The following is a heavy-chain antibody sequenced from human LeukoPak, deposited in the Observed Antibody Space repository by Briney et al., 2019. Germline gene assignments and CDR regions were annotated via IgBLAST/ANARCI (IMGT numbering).Heavy chain of an antibody. CDR3: ARDGMGGIKAFDI. V-gene: IGHV3-7*05. J-gene: IGHJ3*02. CDR1: GFTFSRYW. D-gene: IGHD3-10*01. CDR2: IKHDGSQK. Sequence: GGSLRLSCAASGFTFSRYWMSWVRQAPGRGLEWVANIKHDGSQKYYVDSVKGRITISRDNAKNSLYLQMNSLRVEDTAVYYCARDGMGGIKAFDIWGQGTMVTVSS.